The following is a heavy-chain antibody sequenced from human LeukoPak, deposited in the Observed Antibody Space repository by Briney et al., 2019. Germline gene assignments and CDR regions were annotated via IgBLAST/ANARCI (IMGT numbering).Heavy chain of an antibody. CDR2: IKQDGSEK. V-gene: IGHV3-7*01. J-gene: IGHJ5*02. CDR1: GFSFGSHY. Sequence: TGGSLRLSCAASGFSFGSHYMSWVRQAPGKGLEWVANIKQDGSEKYYVDSVKGRFTISRDNAQNSLYLQMNSLRAEDTAVYYCARDLRVAVTGNWRWFDPWGQGTLVTVSS. CDR3: ARDLRVAVTGNWRWFDP. D-gene: IGHD6-19*01.